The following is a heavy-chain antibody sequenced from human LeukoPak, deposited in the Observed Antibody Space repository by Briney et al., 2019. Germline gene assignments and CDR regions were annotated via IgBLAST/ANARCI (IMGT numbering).Heavy chain of an antibody. V-gene: IGHV3-23*01. D-gene: IGHD6-13*01. Sequence: GGSLRLSCAASGFTFNNYAMTWVRQAPGEGLRWVSSVISNGGSTYHADSVRGRFTISRDNSKNTLYLQMNSLRAEDTAIYYCAKTRPLDSSSWSHGDYWGQGTLVTVSS. CDR3: AKTRPLDSSSWSHGDY. CDR1: GFTFNNYA. CDR2: VISNGGST. J-gene: IGHJ4*02.